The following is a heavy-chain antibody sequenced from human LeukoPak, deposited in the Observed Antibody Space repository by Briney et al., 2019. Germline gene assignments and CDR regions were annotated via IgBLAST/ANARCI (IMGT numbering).Heavy chain of an antibody. CDR2: ISYDGSNK. CDR1: GFTFSSYG. Sequence: GGSLRLSCAASGFTFSSYGMHWVRQAPGKGLEWVAVISYDGSNKYYADSVKGRFTISRDNSKNTLYLQMNSLRAEDTAVYYCARVGDIVVVPAAMYGAFDIWGQGTMVTVSS. V-gene: IGHV3-30*03. J-gene: IGHJ3*02. CDR3: ARVGDIVVVPAAMYGAFDI. D-gene: IGHD2-2*01.